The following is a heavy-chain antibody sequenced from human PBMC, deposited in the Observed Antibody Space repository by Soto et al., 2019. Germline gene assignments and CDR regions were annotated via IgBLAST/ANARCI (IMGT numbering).Heavy chain of an antibody. D-gene: IGHD2-15*01. Sequence: ASVKVSCKASGYLFTAYSMHWVRLAPGQGLEWMGVVNPSGGSTKYAQNFQGRVTMTRDTSTTTIYMELSSLRSDDTALYYCAREENCSGGTCYSEYFHRWGQGTLVTSPQ. J-gene: IGHJ1*01. CDR3: AREENCSGGTCYSEYFHR. V-gene: IGHV1-46*01. CDR2: VNPSGGST. CDR1: GYLFTAYS.